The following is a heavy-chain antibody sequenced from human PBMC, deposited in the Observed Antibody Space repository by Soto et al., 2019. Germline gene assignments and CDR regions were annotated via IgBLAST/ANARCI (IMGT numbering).Heavy chain of an antibody. Sequence: GGPLRLSSTASGIMFGENAISWVRRTPGKALEWVSVVGPSGASTFYADSVRGRFTISKDNSENTLYLQMISLRAAATDLYVCPRSYSYASPGYYRSFDSWGPGTLVTVSS. J-gene: IGHJ4*02. CDR3: PRSYSYASPGYYRSFDS. CDR2: VGPSGAST. D-gene: IGHD3-22*01. CDR1: GIMFGENA. V-gene: IGHV3-23*01.